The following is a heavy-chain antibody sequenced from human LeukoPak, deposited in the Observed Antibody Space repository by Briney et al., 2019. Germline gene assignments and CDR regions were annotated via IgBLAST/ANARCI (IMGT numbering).Heavy chain of an antibody. Sequence: SVKVSCKASGGTFSSYAISWVRQAPGQGLEWMGGVIPIFGTANYAQKFQGRVTITTDESTSTAYMELSSLRSEDTAVYYCARHRAYYYDSSGYYYDWGQGTLVTVSS. CDR2: VIPIFGTA. V-gene: IGHV1-69*05. CDR1: GGTFSSYA. D-gene: IGHD3-22*01. J-gene: IGHJ4*02. CDR3: ARHRAYYYDSSGYYYD.